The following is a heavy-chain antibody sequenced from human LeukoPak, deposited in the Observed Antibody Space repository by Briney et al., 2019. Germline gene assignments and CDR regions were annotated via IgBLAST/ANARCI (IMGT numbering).Heavy chain of an antibody. V-gene: IGHV4-59*01. Sequence: GSLRLSCAASGFTFSSYEMNWVRQAPGKGLEWIGYIYYSGSTNYNPSLKSRVTISVDTSKSQFSLKLSSATAADTAVYYCARGGGSGRGNWFDPWGQGSLVIVSS. CDR1: GFTFSSYE. CDR2: IYYSGST. D-gene: IGHD3-10*01. J-gene: IGHJ5*02. CDR3: ARGGGSGRGNWFDP.